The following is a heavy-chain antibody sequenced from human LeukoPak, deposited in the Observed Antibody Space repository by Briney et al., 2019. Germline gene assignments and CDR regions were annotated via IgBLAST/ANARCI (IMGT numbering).Heavy chain of an antibody. CDR2: INSDGSST. CDR1: GFTFSSYW. D-gene: IGHD2-21*01. J-gene: IGHJ4*02. V-gene: IGHV3-74*01. CDR3: ASDSSVFQFYY. Sequence: GGSLRLSCAASGFTFSSYWMHWVRQAPGKGLVWVSRINSDGSSTSYADSVKGRFTISRDNANNTLYLQMNSLRAEDTPVYYCASDSSVFQFYYWGQGTLVTVSS.